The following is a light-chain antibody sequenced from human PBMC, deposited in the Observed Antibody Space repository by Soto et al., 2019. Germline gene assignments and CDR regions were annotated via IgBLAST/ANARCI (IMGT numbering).Light chain of an antibody. V-gene: IGKV3D-15*01. Sequence: EVVMTQSPATLSVSPGERVTLSCRASQSVRSNLAWYQQKPGQAPRLLIYGASSRATGIPDRFSGSWSGTEFTLTINSLQSEDFAVYYCQQYDAWPLTFGGGTKVDI. CDR3: QQYDAWPLT. CDR2: GAS. J-gene: IGKJ4*01. CDR1: QSVRSN.